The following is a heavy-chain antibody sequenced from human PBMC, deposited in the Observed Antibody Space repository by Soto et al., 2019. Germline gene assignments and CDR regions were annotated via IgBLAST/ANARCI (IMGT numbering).Heavy chain of an antibody. J-gene: IGHJ6*03. CDR1: GYTFTSYD. V-gene: IGHV1-8*01. CDR2: MNPNSGNT. Sequence: GASVKVSCKASGYTFTSYDINWVRQATGQGLEWMGWMNPNSGNTGYAQKFQGRVTMTRNTSISTAYMELSSLRSEDTAVYYCARGMFTVTTLAYYMDVWGKGTTVTVSS. CDR3: ARGMFTVTTLAYYMDV. D-gene: IGHD4-17*01.